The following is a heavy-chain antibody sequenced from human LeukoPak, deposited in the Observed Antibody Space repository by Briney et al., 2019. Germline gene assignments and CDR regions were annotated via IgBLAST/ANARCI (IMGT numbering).Heavy chain of an antibody. CDR1: GYTFTSYD. Sequence: ASVKVSCKASGYTFTSYDINWVRQATGQGLEWMGWMNPNSGNTGYAQKFQGRVTMTTYTSISTAYMELSSLRSEDTAVYYCARREYGSGSYHLVYWGQGTLVTVSS. CDR2: MNPNSGNT. D-gene: IGHD3-10*01. J-gene: IGHJ4*02. V-gene: IGHV1-8*01. CDR3: ARREYGSGSYHLVY.